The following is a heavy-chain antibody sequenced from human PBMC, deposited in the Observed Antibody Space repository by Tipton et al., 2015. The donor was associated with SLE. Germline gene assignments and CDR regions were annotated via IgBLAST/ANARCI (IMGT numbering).Heavy chain of an antibody. CDR2: IYTSGAT. Sequence: TLSLTCNVSGVSISSSYWSWIRQPAGKGLEWIGRIYTSGATDDNPSLKSRVTMSVDMSKNQIFLKMTSVPAADSAVYFCARVWLNNAFDIWGQGTRVTVSS. V-gene: IGHV4-4*07. D-gene: IGHD2/OR15-2a*01. J-gene: IGHJ3*02. CDR3: ARVWLNNAFDI. CDR1: GVSISSSY.